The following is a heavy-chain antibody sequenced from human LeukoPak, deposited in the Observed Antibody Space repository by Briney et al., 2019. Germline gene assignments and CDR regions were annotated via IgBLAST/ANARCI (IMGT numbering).Heavy chain of an antibody. CDR1: GGAIGSYY. J-gene: IGHJ4*02. D-gene: IGHD1-1*01. Sequence: SETLSLTCTVSGGAIGSYYWSWIRQPPGKGLGWIGYIGYSGRTNYNPSLKSRVTISVDTSKNQFSLNLRSVTAADTAVYYCARWVHKLAHFDYWGQGTLVTVSS. CDR2: IGYSGRT. CDR3: ARWVHKLAHFDY. V-gene: IGHV4-59*01.